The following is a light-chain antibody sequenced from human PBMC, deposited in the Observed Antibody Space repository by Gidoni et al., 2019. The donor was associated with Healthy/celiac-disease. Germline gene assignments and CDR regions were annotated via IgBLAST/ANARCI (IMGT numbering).Light chain of an antibody. Sequence: DSQMTQSPSSLSASVGDRVTITCRASQSISSYLNWYQQKPGKAPKHLIYAASSLQSGVPSRFSGSGSGTDFTLTISSLQPEDFATYYCQQSYSTPHFGQGTRLEIK. CDR3: QQSYSTPH. CDR1: QSISSY. CDR2: AAS. V-gene: IGKV1-39*01. J-gene: IGKJ5*01.